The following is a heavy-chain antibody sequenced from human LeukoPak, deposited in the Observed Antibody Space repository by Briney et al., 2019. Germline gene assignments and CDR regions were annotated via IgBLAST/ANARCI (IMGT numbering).Heavy chain of an antibody. CDR1: GFTFSNYV. Sequence: GGSLRLSCEASGFTFSNYVMNWVRQAPGKGLEWLTVLSYDGVNKYYADSVKGRFTISRDNSKNTLFLQMNSLRAEDTAVYYCAREGYCGGTTCYLDYWGQGTLVTVSS. D-gene: IGHD2-2*01. CDR3: AREGYCGGTTCYLDY. CDR2: LSYDGVNK. J-gene: IGHJ4*02. V-gene: IGHV3-30*04.